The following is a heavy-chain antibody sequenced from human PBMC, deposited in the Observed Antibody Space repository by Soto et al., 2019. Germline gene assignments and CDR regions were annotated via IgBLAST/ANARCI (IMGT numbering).Heavy chain of an antibody. J-gene: IGHJ5*02. Sequence: QVQLMQSGAEVKEPGASVKVSCKAFGYTFTTYNIHWLRQAPGQGLEWMGWINAGNGNTRSSRKFQGRVIITRDTTATTAYLEVDSLRSEDTAIYYCARVAPSGGYVPRFDPWGQGTLLTVSS. CDR3: ARVAPSGGYVPRFDP. V-gene: IGHV1-3*01. CDR1: GYTFTTYN. CDR2: INAGNGNT. D-gene: IGHD3-16*01.